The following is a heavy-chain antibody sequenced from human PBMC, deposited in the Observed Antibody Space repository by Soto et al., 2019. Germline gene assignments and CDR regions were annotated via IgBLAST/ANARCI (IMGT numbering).Heavy chain of an antibody. V-gene: IGHV3-21*01. CDR1: GFTFSSYR. J-gene: IGHJ6*02. CDR2: INSSSSYI. Sequence: GGSLRLSCAASGFTFSSYRMNWVRQAPGKGLEWVSSINSSSSYIYYADSVKGRFTISRDNAKNSLYLQMNSLRAEDTAVYYCARDYDFWSGYPELDYYYYAMDVWGPGTTVTVSS. CDR3: ARDYDFWSGYPELDYYYYAMDV. D-gene: IGHD3-3*01.